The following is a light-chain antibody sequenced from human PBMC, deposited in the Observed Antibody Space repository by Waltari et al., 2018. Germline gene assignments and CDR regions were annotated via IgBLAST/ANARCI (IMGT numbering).Light chain of an antibody. CDR2: NDN. CDR1: NSNIGGNF. V-gene: IGLV1-44*01. Sequence: QSVLTQPPSVSGTPGQRVTISCSGSNSNIGGNFVNWYQQLPGKAPKLLIYNDNQGPSGVPDRFSASKSGTSAALAITGLQSEDEADYYRAVWDDSLGGVFGGGTKLTVL. CDR3: AVWDDSLGGV. J-gene: IGLJ3*02.